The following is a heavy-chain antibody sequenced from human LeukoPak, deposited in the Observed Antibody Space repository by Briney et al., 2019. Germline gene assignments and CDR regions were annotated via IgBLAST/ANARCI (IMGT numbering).Heavy chain of an antibody. D-gene: IGHD3-10*01. CDR1: GGSFSGYY. J-gene: IGHJ4*02. Sequence: PSETLSLTCAVYGGSFSGYYWSWIRQPPGKGLEWSGEINHSGSTNYNPSLKSRVTISVDTSKNQFSLKLSSVTAADTAVYYCAREPYYYGSGSYYSFDYWGQGTLVTVSS. CDR3: AREPYYYGSGSYYSFDY. CDR2: INHSGST. V-gene: IGHV4-34*01.